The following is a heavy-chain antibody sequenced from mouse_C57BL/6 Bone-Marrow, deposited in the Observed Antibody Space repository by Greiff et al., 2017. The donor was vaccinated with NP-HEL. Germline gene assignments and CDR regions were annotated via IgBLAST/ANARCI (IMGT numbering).Heavy chain of an antibody. D-gene: IGHD2-3*01. CDR3: ARLRDGYFWYFDV. CDR2: IDPSDSYT. V-gene: IGHV1-69*01. CDR1: GYTFTSYW. J-gene: IGHJ1*03. Sequence: QVQLQQPGAELVMPGASVKLSCKASGYTFTSYWMHWVKQRPGQGLEWIGEIDPSDSYTNYNQKFKGKSTLTVDKSSSTAYMQLSSLTSEDSAVYYCARLRDGYFWYFDVWGTGTTVTVSS.